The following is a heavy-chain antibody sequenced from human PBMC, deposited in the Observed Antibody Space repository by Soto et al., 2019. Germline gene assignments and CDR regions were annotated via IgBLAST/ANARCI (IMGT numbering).Heavy chain of an antibody. CDR2: ISGYNGNT. CDR1: GYTFSSYG. Sequence: QVQLVQSGAEVKKPGASVKVSYKASGYTFSSYGISWVRQAPGQGLEWMGWISGYNGNTKYAEKFQGRVTMTTDTSTSTVYMELRSLRSDDTALYYCARDLYSSSPTHGFWGQGTLVTVSS. J-gene: IGHJ4*02. V-gene: IGHV1-18*01. CDR3: ARDLYSSSPTHGF. D-gene: IGHD6-6*01.